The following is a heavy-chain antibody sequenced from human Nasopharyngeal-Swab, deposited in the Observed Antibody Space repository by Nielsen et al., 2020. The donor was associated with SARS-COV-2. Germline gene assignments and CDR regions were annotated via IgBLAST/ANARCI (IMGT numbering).Heavy chain of an antibody. J-gene: IGHJ2*01. Sequence: GETLRLSCAASGCTVDDYTMHWVRQAQGQGMEWVSLISWDGGSTYYADSVKGRFTISRDNSKNSLYLQMNSLRTEDTALYYCAKDGLVGAKGATWYFDLWGRGTLVTVSS. CDR2: ISWDGGST. CDR3: AKDGLVGAKGATWYFDL. D-gene: IGHD1-26*01. V-gene: IGHV3-43*01. CDR1: GCTVDDYT.